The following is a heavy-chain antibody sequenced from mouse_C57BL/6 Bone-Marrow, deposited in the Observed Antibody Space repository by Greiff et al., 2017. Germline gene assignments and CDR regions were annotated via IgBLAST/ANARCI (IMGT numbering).Heavy chain of an antibody. J-gene: IGHJ4*01. V-gene: IGHV1-53*01. CDR2: INPSTGGT. Sequence: QVQLQQPGTELVKPGASVKLSCKASGYTFTSYWMHWVKQRPGQGLEWIGNINPSTGGTNYNEKFKSKATLTVDKSSSTAYMQLSSRTSDDSAVYYVARDRYYYGSSYDYAMDYWGQGTSVTVSS. D-gene: IGHD1-1*01. CDR3: ARDRYYYGSSYDYAMDY. CDR1: GYTFTSYW.